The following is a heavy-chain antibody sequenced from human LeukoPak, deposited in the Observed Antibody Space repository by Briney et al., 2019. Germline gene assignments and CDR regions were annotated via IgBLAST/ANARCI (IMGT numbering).Heavy chain of an antibody. V-gene: IGHV4-61*01. CDR1: GGSVSNSLYY. Sequence: SEALSLTCTVSGGSVSNSLYYWSWIRQPPGKGLEWIGYIYYSGSTNYNPSLKSRVTISIDTSRNQFSLRLNSMTAADTAVYYCARVLRAASWRSYDYWGQGSLVTVSS. CDR2: IYYSGST. CDR3: ARVLRAASWRSYDY. J-gene: IGHJ4*02. D-gene: IGHD5-18*01.